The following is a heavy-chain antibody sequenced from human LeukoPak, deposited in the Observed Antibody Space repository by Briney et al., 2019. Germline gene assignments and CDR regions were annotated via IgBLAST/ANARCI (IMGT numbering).Heavy chain of an antibody. Sequence: SVKVSCKASGGTFSSYAISWVRQAPGQGLEWMGGIIPIFGTANYAQKFQGRVTIIADKSTSTVYMELSSLTSEDTAMYYCARDGWMDVWGQGTTVTVSS. CDR2: IIPIFGTA. CDR1: GGTFSSYA. J-gene: IGHJ6*02. D-gene: IGHD2-15*01. CDR3: ARDGWMDV. V-gene: IGHV1-69*06.